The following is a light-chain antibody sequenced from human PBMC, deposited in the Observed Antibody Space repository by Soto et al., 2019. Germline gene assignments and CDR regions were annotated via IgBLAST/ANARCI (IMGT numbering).Light chain of an antibody. CDR2: DTS. CDR1: PGPVTSTHY. J-gene: IGLJ3*02. Sequence: QAVVTQDPSLTVSPGGTVTLTCDSSPGPVTSTHYPYWFQQKPGQAPRTLIYDTSNRHSWTPARFSGALLGGKAALTLSGAQPEDEAEYHCLLSYSGDVVFGGGTKLTVL. CDR3: LLSYSGDVV. V-gene: IGLV7-46*01.